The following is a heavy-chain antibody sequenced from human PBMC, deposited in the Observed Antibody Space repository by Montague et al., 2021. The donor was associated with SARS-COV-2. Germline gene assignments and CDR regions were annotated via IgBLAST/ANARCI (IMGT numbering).Heavy chain of an antibody. V-gene: IGHV2-5*02. Sequence: PALVKPTQTLTLTCTLSGFSLADNGVGVGWIRQPPETALEWLALIYCDDDRRYRPSLKSRLTITQDTSKNQVVLTMPNMSPLDTGTYFCANFAVRTRVSANEGFDVWGHGTLVTVSS. D-gene: IGHD4-17*01. CDR3: ANFAVRTRVSANEGFDV. CDR2: IYCDDDR. CDR1: GFSLADNGVG. J-gene: IGHJ3*01.